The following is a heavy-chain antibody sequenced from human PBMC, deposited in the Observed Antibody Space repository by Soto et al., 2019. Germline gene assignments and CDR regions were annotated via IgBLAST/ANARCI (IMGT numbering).Heavy chain of an antibody. CDR3: TKDREYSSDWYRYFDV. CDR2: IKVDGSER. Sequence: PGGSLRLSCAASGFTFSSHWMSWVRQAPGKGLEWVANIKVDGSERNYLDSVKGRFTISRDNAKNSLYLQMNSLRAEDTALYYCTKDREYSSDWYRYFDVWGKGSLVTVAS. D-gene: IGHD6-13*01. CDR1: GFTFSSHW. V-gene: IGHV3-7*05. J-gene: IGHJ4*02.